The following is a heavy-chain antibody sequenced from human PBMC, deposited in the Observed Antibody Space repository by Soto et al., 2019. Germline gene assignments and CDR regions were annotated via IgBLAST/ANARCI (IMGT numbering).Heavy chain of an antibody. J-gene: IGHJ3*02. CDR2: ISGSGGST. Sequence: GGSLRLSCAASGLTFSSYAMSWVRQAPGKGLEWVSAISGSGGSTYYADSVKGRFTISRDNSKNTLYLQMNSLRAEDTAVYYCANRRGSWDAFDIWGQGTMVTVSS. CDR1: GLTFSSYA. D-gene: IGHD6-13*01. CDR3: ANRRGSWDAFDI. V-gene: IGHV3-23*01.